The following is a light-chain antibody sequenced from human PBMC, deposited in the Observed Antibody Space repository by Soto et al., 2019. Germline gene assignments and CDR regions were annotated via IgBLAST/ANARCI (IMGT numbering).Light chain of an antibody. Sequence: DIQMTQSPSSLSASVGDRVTITCRASQSISSYLNWYQQKPGKAPKLLFYAASSLQSGVPSRFSGRGSGTDFTLTISSLQPEDFATYYCQQSYSTPPITFGQGTRLEMK. CDR1: QSISSY. V-gene: IGKV1-39*01. J-gene: IGKJ5*01. CDR2: AAS. CDR3: QQSYSTPPIT.